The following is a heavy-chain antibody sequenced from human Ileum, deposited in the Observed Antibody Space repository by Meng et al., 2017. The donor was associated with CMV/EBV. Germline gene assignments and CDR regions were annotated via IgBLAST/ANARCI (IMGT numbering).Heavy chain of an antibody. CDR1: GLAFSSHA. J-gene: IGHJ4*02. CDR2: IGGSGHVT. V-gene: IGHV3-23*01. Sequence: GGSLRLSCAASGLAFSSHAMNWVRRAPGKGLEGVSTIGGSGHVTWYADSVPGRFTISRDNSKNTLFLHMNSLRADNTAVYFCVKTTQSTYSWGQGTLVTVSS. D-gene: IGHD1-1*01. CDR3: VKTTQSTYS.